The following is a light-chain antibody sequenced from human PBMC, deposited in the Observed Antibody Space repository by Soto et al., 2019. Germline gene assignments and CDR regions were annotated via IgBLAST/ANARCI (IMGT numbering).Light chain of an antibody. CDR2: EVS. CDR1: RSDVGGYNY. V-gene: IGLV2-14*01. Sequence: SVLTQPASVSGCPGQSITISCAGTRSDVGGYNYVSWYQQHPGKAPKLMIYEVSNRPSGVSNRLSGSQSGNTASLTISGLQAEDEADYYCSSYTSSSTRVFGGGTKLTVL. J-gene: IGLJ3*02. CDR3: SSYTSSSTRV.